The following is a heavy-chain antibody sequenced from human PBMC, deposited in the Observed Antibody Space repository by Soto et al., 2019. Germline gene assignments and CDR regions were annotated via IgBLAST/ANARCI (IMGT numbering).Heavy chain of an antibody. CDR2: MNPNRGNT. CDR3: ARGSRFDYDFWSGYYRRSKYFDY. D-gene: IGHD3-3*01. CDR1: GYTFTSYD. J-gene: IGHJ4*02. Sequence: ASVKVSCKASGYTFTSYDINWVRQATGQGLEWMGWMNPNRGNTGYAQKFQGRVTMTRNTSISTAYMELSSLRSEDTAVYYCARGSRFDYDFWSGYYRRSKYFDYWGQGTLVTVSS. V-gene: IGHV1-8*01.